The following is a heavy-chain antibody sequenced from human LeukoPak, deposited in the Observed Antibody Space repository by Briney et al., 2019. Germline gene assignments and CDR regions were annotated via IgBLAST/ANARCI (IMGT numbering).Heavy chain of an antibody. V-gene: IGHV3-7*01. D-gene: IGHD1-7*01. J-gene: IGHJ4*02. CDR2: IKQDGSEK. CDR1: GFSFSSYW. CDR3: ARGGNYLYYYFDN. Sequence: GGSLRLSCAASGFSFSSYWMNWVRQAPGKGLEWVANIKQDGSEKYYVDSVKGRFTISRDNAKNSLYLQMNSLRAEDTAVYYCARGGNYLYYYFDNWGQGTLVTVSS.